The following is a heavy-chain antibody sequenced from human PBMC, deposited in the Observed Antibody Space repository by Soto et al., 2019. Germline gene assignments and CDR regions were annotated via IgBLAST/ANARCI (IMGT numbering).Heavy chain of an antibody. J-gene: IGHJ4*02. V-gene: IGHV4-34*01. D-gene: IGHD2-21*02. CDR3: ARSWVTSSMGKIDY. Sequence: PSETLSLTCAVYGGSFSGYYWSWIRQPPGKGLEWIGEINHSGSTNYNPSLKSRVTISVDTSKNQFSLKLSSVTAADTAVYYCARSWVTSSMGKIDYWGQGTLVTVSS. CDR1: GGSFSGYY. CDR2: INHSGST.